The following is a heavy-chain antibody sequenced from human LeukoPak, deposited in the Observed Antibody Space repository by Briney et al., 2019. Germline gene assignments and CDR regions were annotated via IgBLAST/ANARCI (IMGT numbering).Heavy chain of an antibody. Sequence: WETLSLTCTVSGGSISSYYWSWIRQPPGKGLEWIGYIYYSGSTNYNPSLKSRVTISVDTSKNQFSLKLSSVTAADTAVYYCATPADYYDSRGTFDYWGQGTLVTVSS. CDR2: IYYSGST. J-gene: IGHJ4*02. CDR3: ATPADYYDSRGTFDY. V-gene: IGHV4-59*08. CDR1: GGSISSYY. D-gene: IGHD3-22*01.